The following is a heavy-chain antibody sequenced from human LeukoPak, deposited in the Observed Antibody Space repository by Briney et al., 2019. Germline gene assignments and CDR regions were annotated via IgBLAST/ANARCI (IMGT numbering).Heavy chain of an antibody. CDR2: IYYSGST. Sequence: PSETLSLTCTVSGGAISSYYWSWIRQPPGKGLEWIGYIYYSGSTNYNPSLKSRVTISVDTSKNQFSLKLSSVTAADTAVYYCAKGQWPYYWGQGTLVTVSS. J-gene: IGHJ4*02. CDR3: AKGQWPYY. D-gene: IGHD6-19*01. V-gene: IGHV4-59*08. CDR1: GGAISSYY.